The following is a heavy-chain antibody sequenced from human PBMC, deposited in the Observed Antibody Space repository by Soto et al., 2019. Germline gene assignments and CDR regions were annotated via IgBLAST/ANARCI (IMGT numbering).Heavy chain of an antibody. CDR1: GGTFSSYE. V-gene: IGHV1-69*01. D-gene: IGHD5-12*01. CDR2: VIPIFGTT. J-gene: IGHJ4*02. Sequence: QMQLVQSGAEVKKPGSSVKVSCKSSGGTFSSYEVNWVRQAPGQGLEWVGGVIPIFGTTKYTPKFQGRIAISEDHSTTMSYIELSSLRAEEAVVYFWATAGDGYNFAFWGQGTPVTVSS. CDR3: ATAGDGYNFAF.